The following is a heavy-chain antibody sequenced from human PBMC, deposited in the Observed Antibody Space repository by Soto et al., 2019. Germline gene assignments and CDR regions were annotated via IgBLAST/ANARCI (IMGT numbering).Heavy chain of an antibody. V-gene: IGHV4-59*08. Sequence: SETLSLTCTVSGGSISSYYWSWIRQPPGKGLEWIGYIYYSGSTNYNPSLKSRVTISVDTSKNQFSLKLSSVTAADTAVYYCARLVGRDYGDYGIKGAFDIWGQGTMVTVSS. J-gene: IGHJ3*02. CDR1: GGSISSYY. CDR3: ARLVGRDYGDYGIKGAFDI. D-gene: IGHD4-17*01. CDR2: IYYSGST.